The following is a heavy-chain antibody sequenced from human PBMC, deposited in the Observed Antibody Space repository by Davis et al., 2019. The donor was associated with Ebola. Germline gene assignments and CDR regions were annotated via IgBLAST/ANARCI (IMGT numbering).Heavy chain of an antibody. CDR1: GGSISSSSYY. V-gene: IGHV4-61*05. J-gene: IGHJ4*02. CDR3: ARHRYYYDSSGYVNYFDY. D-gene: IGHD3-22*01. CDR2: IYYRGST. Sequence: SETLSLTCTVSGGSISSSSYYWSWIRQPPGKGLEWIGYIYYRGSTNYNPSLKSRVTISVDTSKNQFSLKLSSVTAADTAVYYCARHRYYYDSSGYVNYFDYWGQGTLVTVSS.